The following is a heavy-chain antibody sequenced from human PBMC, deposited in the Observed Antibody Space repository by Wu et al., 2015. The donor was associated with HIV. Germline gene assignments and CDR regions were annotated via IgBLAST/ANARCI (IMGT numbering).Heavy chain of an antibody. J-gene: IGHJ5*02. Sequence: QVQLVQSGAEVKKPGASVKVSCKASKYTFTDYHMHWVRQAPGQGLEWMGWINLNTGDTNYAQKFQGRVTMTRDTSITTAYMELTRLRSDDTATYYCARVFYLNYAWPRGNNWFRPWATEPGHRLL. V-gene: IGHV1-2*02. CDR2: INLNTGDT. D-gene: IGHD4-11*01. CDR3: ARVFYLNYAWPRGNNWFRP. CDR1: KYTFTDYH.